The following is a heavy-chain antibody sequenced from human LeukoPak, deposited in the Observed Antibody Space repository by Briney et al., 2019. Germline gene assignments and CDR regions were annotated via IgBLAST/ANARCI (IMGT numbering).Heavy chain of an antibody. CDR2: IYYSGST. J-gene: IGHJ6*03. D-gene: IGHD3-22*01. V-gene: IGHV4-59*01. CDR1: GGSFSGYY. CDR3: ARVYRDYYDSSGYYFNYYYMDV. Sequence: SETLSLTCAVYGGSFSGYYWSWIRQPPGKGLEWIGYIYYSGSTNYNPSLKSRVTISVDTSKNQFSLKLSSVTAADTAVYYCARVYRDYYDSSGYYFNYYYMDVWGKGTTVTISS.